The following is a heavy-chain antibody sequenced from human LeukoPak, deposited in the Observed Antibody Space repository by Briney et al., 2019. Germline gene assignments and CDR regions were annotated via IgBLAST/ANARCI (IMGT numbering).Heavy chain of an antibody. J-gene: IGHJ3*02. CDR2: IYPGDSDT. CDR1: GYSFTSYW. Sequence: GESLKISCKGSGYSFTSYWIGWVRQMPGKGLEWMGIIYPGDSDTRYSPSFQGQVTISADKSISTAYLQWSSLKASDTAMYYCARLCSGGSCYGAFDIWGQGTMVTVSS. CDR3: ARLCSGGSCYGAFDI. D-gene: IGHD2-15*01. V-gene: IGHV5-51*01.